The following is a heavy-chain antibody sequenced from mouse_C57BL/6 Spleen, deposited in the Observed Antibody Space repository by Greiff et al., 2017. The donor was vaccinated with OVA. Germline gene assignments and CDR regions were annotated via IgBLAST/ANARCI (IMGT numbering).Heavy chain of an antibody. CDR3: AREGDGAFFDY. D-gene: IGHD3-3*01. CDR2: IDPSDSET. J-gene: IGHJ2*01. CDR1: GYTFTSYW. V-gene: IGHV1-52*01. Sequence: VQLQQPGAELVRPGSSVKLSCKASGYTFTSYWMHWVKQRPIQGLEWIGNIDPSDSETHYNQKFKDKATLTVDKSSSTAYMQLSSLTSEDSAVYYCAREGDGAFFDYWGQGTTLTVSS.